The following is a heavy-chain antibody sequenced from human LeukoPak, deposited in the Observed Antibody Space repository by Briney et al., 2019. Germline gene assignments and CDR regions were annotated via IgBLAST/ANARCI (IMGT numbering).Heavy chain of an antibody. Sequence: GGSLRLSCAASGFTDRNNYVSWVRQAPGKGREWVTFIYRCGSKHYADSVKGRFNIYRHHYKNTVYLQMNSLRAEDTAVYYCARDYDYIWGSYFGYWGQGTLVTVSS. D-gene: IGHD3-16*01. CDR3: ARDYDYIWGSYFGY. CDR2: IYRCGSK. J-gene: IGHJ4*02. V-gene: IGHV3-53*01. CDR1: GFTDRNNY.